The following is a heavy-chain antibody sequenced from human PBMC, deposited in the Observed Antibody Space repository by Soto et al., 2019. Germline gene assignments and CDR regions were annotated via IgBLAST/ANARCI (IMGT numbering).Heavy chain of an antibody. CDR2: IIPIFGTA. Sequence: QVQLVQSGAEVKKPGSSVKVSCKASGGTFSSYAISWVRQAPGQGLEWMGGIIPIFGTANYAQKFQGRVTITADEFTPTAXMELSSLRSEDTAVYYCAALALGGIRFLEWLAIDYWGQGTLVTVSS. CDR3: AALALGGIRFLEWLAIDY. D-gene: IGHD3-3*01. V-gene: IGHV1-69*12. J-gene: IGHJ4*02. CDR1: GGTFSSYA.